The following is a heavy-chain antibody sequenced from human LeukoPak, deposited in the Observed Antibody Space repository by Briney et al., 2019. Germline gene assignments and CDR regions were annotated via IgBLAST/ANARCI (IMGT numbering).Heavy chain of an antibody. V-gene: IGHV1-2*06. Sequence: ASVKVSCKASGYTFTGYYMHWVRQAPGQGLEWMGRINPNSGGTNYAQKFQGRVTMTRDTSISTAYMELSRLRSDDTAVYYCARDCRGSTSCYMAAFDIWGQGTMVTVSS. D-gene: IGHD2-2*02. J-gene: IGHJ3*02. CDR2: INPNSGGT. CDR1: GYTFTGYY. CDR3: ARDCRGSTSCYMAAFDI.